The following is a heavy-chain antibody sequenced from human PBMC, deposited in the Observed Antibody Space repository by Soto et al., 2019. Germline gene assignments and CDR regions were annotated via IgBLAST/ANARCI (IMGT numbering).Heavy chain of an antibody. J-gene: IGHJ6*03. V-gene: IGHV1-18*01. CDR2: ISAYNGNT. CDR3: ARERPGYYYMDV. Sequence: ASVKVSCKASGYTFTSYGISWVRQAPGQGLEWMGWISAYNGNTNYAQKLQGKVTMTTDTSTSTAYMELRSLRSDDTAVYYCARERPGYYYMDVWGKGTTVTVSS. CDR1: GYTFTSYG.